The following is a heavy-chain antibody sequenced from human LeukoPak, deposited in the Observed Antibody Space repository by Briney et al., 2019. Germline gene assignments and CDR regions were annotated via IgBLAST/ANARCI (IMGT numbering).Heavy chain of an antibody. CDR2: IIPMFGIA. J-gene: IGHJ5*02. CDR1: GGTFSSYA. D-gene: IGHD2-15*01. V-gene: IGHV1-69*13. Sequence: GASVKVSCKASGGTFSSYAISWVRQAPGQGLEWMGGIIPMFGIAKYAQRFQGRVTITADESTSTVYMELSSLRSEDTAVYYCARDKKMVGLRWFDPWGQGTLVTVSS. CDR3: ARDKKMVGLRWFDP.